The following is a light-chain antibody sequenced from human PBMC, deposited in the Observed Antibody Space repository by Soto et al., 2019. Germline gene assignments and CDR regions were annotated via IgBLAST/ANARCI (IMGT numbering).Light chain of an antibody. CDR2: DAS. CDR1: QSVRSER. CDR3: QQYDVSPIT. V-gene: IGKV3-20*01. Sequence: EIVLTQSPDTLSLSPGARDPLSCRASQSVRSERLAWYQHNRGQAPRLVIFDASSRATGIPERFSGSGSGTDFTLTITRLEPEDFAVYFCQQYDVSPITFGLGTRLEIK. J-gene: IGKJ5*01.